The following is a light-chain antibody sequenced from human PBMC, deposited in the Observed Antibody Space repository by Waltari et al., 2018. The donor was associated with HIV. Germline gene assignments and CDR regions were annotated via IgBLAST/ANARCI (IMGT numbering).Light chain of an antibody. J-gene: IGLJ3*02. V-gene: IGLV1-44*01. CDR3: AAWDDSLNGHWV. CDR2: SNN. Sequence: QSVLTQPPSASGTPGQRVTISCSGRSSNLGSNTVHWYQQLPGTAPKLLIYSNNQRPSGVPDRFSGSKSGTSASLAISGLQSEDEADYYCAAWDDSLNGHWVFGGGTKLTVL. CDR1: SSNLGSNT.